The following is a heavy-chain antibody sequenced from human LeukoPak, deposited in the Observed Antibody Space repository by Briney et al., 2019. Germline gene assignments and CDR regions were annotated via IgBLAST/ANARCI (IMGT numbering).Heavy chain of an antibody. D-gene: IGHD6-13*01. Sequence: GGSLRLSCAASGFTFSSYGMHWVRQAPGKGLEWVGRIKSKTDGGTTDYAAPVKGRFTISRDDSKNTLYLQMNSLKTEDTAVYYCTTGPAGTGANYYYYYMDVWGKGTTVTVSS. CDR1: GFTFSSYG. J-gene: IGHJ6*03. V-gene: IGHV3-15*01. CDR3: TTGPAGTGANYYYYYMDV. CDR2: IKSKTDGGTT.